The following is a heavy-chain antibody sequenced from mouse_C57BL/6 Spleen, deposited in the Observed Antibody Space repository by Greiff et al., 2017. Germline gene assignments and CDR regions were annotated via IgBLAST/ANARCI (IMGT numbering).Heavy chain of an antibody. CDR3: ARGSHYYGSSYWYCDV. D-gene: IGHD1-1*01. CDR2: IDPSDSYT. Sequence: QVQLQQPGAELVMPGASVKLSCKASGYTFTSYWMHWVKQRPGQGLEWIGEIDPSDSYTNYNQKFKGKATLTVDKSSSTAYMQLSSLTTEDSAVYYCARGSHYYGSSYWYCDVWGTGTTVTVSS. V-gene: IGHV1-69*01. J-gene: IGHJ1*03. CDR1: GYTFTSYW.